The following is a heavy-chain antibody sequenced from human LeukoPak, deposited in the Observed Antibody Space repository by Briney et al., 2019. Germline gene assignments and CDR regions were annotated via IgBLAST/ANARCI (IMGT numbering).Heavy chain of an antibody. CDR1: RFIFSSYH. V-gene: IGHV3-21*01. J-gene: IGHJ6*02. D-gene: IGHD3-3*01. CDR2: ISSSNSFI. CDR3: ARDVHDFWSGYISLGRHGMDV. Sequence: PGGSLRLSCAASRFIFSSYHMHWVRQPPGKGLEWVSSISSSNSFIYYADSMKGRFTISRDNAKNSLYLQMNSLRAEDTAVYYCARDVHDFWSGYISLGRHGMDVWGQGTTVTVSS.